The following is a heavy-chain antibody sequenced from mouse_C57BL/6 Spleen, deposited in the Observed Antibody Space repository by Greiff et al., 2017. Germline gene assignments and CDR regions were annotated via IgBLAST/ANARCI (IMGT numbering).Heavy chain of an antibody. V-gene: IGHV5-9-1*02. CDR1: GFTFSSYA. Sequence: EVMLVESGEGLVKPGGSLKLSCAASGFTFSSYAMSWVRQTPEKRLEWVAYISSGGDYIYYADTVKGRFTISRDNARNTLYLQMSSLKSEDTAMYYCTRTWDYGSRYYFDYWGQGTTLTVSS. J-gene: IGHJ2*01. CDR2: ISSGGDYI. CDR3: TRTWDYGSRYYFDY. D-gene: IGHD1-1*01.